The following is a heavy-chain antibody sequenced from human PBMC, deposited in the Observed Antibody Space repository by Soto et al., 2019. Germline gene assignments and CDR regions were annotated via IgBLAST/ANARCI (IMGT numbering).Heavy chain of an antibody. CDR1: GYTFTTFW. Sequence: GESLKISCTGFGYTFTTFWISWVRQMPGRGLEWLGRVDPRDSYVTYNPSFEGHVTISADKSISTAYLQWGSLKASDTAMYFCARIYCTTTTCDSWFDPWGQGTLVTVSS. D-gene: IGHD2-8*01. J-gene: IGHJ5*02. CDR2: VDPRDSYV. V-gene: IGHV5-10-1*01. CDR3: ARIYCTTTTCDSWFDP.